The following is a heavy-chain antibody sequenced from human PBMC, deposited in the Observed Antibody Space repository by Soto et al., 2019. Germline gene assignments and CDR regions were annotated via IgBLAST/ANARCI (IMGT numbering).Heavy chain of an antibody. J-gene: IGHJ4*02. D-gene: IGHD3-10*01. V-gene: IGHV4-31*03. Sequence: SETLSLTCTVSGGSVSSGGYYWSWIRQHPGKGLEWIGYIYYSGSTYYNPSLKSRVTISVDTSKNQFSLKLSSVTAADTAVYYCARGSGSGSYTVGYWGQGTLVTVSS. CDR2: IYYSGST. CDR1: GGSVSSGGYY. CDR3: ARGSGSGSYTVGY.